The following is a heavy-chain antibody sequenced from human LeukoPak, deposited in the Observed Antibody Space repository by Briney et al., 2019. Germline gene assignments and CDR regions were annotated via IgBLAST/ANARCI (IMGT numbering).Heavy chain of an antibody. CDR3: ARDYSSGYFNWFDP. CDR2: IYTSGST. V-gene: IGHV4-4*07. D-gene: IGHD3-22*01. J-gene: IGHJ5*02. CDR1: SGSISSYY. Sequence: SETLSLTCTVSSGSISSYYWSWIRQPAGKGLEWIGRIYTSGSTNYNPSLKSRVTMSVDTSKNQFSLKLSSVTAADTAVYYCARDYSSGYFNWFDPWGQGTLVTVSS.